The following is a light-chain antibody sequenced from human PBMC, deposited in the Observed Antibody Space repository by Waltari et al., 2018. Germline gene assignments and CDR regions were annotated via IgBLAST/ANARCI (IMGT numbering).Light chain of an antibody. CDR2: LGS. CDR3: MQALQTPWT. J-gene: IGKJ1*01. V-gene: IGKV2-28*01. Sequence: DIVMTQSPLSLPVNPGEPASISCRSSQSLLHSNGYNYLDWYLQKPGQSPQLLISLGSNRASGVPDRFSGSGSGTDFTLKISRVEAEDVGVYYCMQALQTPWTFGQGTKVEIK. CDR1: QSLLHSNGYNY.